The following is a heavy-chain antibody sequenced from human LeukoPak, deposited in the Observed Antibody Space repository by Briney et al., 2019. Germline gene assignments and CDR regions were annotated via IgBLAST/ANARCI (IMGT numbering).Heavy chain of an antibody. CDR1: GGTFTIYA. CDR2: IIPILGIA. J-gene: IGHJ6*02. CDR3: ARDPMVPRGMDV. Sequence: SVKVSCTASGGTFTIYAISWVRQAPGQGLEWMGRIIPILGIANYAQKFQGRVTITADKSASTAYMELSSLRSEDTAVYYCARDPMVPRGMDVWGQGTTVTVSS. D-gene: IGHD3-10*01. V-gene: IGHV1-69*04.